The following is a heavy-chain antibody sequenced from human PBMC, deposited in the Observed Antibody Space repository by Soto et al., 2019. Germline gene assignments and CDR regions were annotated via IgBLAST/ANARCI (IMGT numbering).Heavy chain of an antibody. CDR2: IIPILGIA. Sequence: GASVKVSCKASGGTFSSYTISWVRQAPGQGLEWMGRIIPILGIANYAQKFKGRVTITADKSTSTAYMELSSLRSEDTAVYYCARDQLPPTYYMDVWGKGTTVTGSS. CDR3: ARDQLPPTYYMDV. CDR1: GGTFSSYT. J-gene: IGHJ6*03. V-gene: IGHV1-69*04. D-gene: IGHD1-1*01.